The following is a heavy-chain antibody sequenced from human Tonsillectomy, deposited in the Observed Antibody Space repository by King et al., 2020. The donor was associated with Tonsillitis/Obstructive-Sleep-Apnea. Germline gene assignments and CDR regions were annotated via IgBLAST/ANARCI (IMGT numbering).Heavy chain of an antibody. CDR1: GGSISSFY. Sequence: QLQESGPGLVKSSETLSLTCTVSGGSISSFYWNWIRQPPGKGLEWIGYISDSGSTNYNPSLKSRVTISLDTSKNQFSLKVNSVTAADTAVYYCARGNWGVRDGWGQGTTVTVSS. J-gene: IGHJ6*02. CDR3: ARGNWGVRDG. CDR2: ISDSGST. D-gene: IGHD7-27*01. V-gene: IGHV4-59*01.